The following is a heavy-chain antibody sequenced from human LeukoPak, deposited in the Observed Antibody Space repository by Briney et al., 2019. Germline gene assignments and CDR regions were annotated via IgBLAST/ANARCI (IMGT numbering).Heavy chain of an antibody. CDR2: ISSSGDT. CDR1: GFTFTNYA. D-gene: IGHD1-26*01. J-gene: IGHJ4*02. CDR3: AKDAVGATAYYLDC. Sequence: GGSLRLSCAASGFTFTNYAMSWVRQAPGKGLEWLSAISSSGDTYYADSVRGRFTISRDNSKNTLYLQMNRLRAEDTAVYYCAKDAVGATAYYLDCWGQGTLVSVPS. V-gene: IGHV3-23*01.